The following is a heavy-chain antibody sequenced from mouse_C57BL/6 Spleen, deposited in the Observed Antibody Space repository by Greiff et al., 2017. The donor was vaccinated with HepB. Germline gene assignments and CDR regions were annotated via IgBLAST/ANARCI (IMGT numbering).Heavy chain of an antibody. V-gene: IGHV1-50*01. CDR3: ARLKSKGGYYFDY. J-gene: IGHJ2*01. CDR2: IDPSDSYT. Sequence: VQLQQPGAELVKPGASVKLSCKASGYTFTSYWMQWVKQRPGQGLEWIGEIDPSDSYTNYNQKFKGKATLTVDTSSSTAYMQLSSLTSEDSAVYACARLKSKGGYYFDYWGQGTTLTVSS. CDR1: GYTFTSYW.